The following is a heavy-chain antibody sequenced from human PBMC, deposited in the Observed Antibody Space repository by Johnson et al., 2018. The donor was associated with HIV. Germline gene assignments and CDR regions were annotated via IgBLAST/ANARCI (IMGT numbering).Heavy chain of an antibody. CDR1: GFTVSSNY. CDR2: IKQDGSEK. Sequence: VQLVESGGGLVQPGGSLRLSCAASGFTVSSNYMSWVRQAPGKGLEWVANIKQDGSEKYYVDSVKGRFTISRDNAKNSLYLQMNSLRAEDTAVYYCARARYDYVWGSYRFDAFDIWGQGTMVTVSS. D-gene: IGHD3-16*02. V-gene: IGHV3-7*01. CDR3: ARARYDYVWGSYRFDAFDI. J-gene: IGHJ3*02.